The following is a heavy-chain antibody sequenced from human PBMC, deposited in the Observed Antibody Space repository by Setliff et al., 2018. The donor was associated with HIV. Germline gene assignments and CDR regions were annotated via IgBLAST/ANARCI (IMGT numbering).Heavy chain of an antibody. CDR1: GYTFTDYF. Sequence: ASVKVSCKSSGYTFTDYFMHWVRQAPGQGLEWMGWISPDNANTRISQRFRGSVTMTRDRSINTAYMEFSGLTSDDTAVYYCARQLSNSFDYWGQGTLVHRLL. D-gene: IGHD1-1*01. J-gene: IGHJ4*02. CDR2: ISPDNANT. V-gene: IGHV1-2*02. CDR3: ARQLSNSFDY.